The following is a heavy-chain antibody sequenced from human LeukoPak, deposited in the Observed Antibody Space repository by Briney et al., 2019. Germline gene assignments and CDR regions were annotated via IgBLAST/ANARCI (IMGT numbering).Heavy chain of an antibody. CDR1: GGTFSSYA. CDR2: IIPIFGTA. Sequence: SVKVSCKVSGGTFSSYAISWVRQAPGQGLEWMGGIIPIFGTANYAQKFQGRVTITADKSTSTAYMELSSLRSEDTAVYYCARDGYYYDSSGYYGPYYYYYYMDVWGKGTTVTVSS. V-gene: IGHV1-69*06. CDR3: ARDGYYYDSSGYYGPYYYYYYMDV. D-gene: IGHD3-22*01. J-gene: IGHJ6*03.